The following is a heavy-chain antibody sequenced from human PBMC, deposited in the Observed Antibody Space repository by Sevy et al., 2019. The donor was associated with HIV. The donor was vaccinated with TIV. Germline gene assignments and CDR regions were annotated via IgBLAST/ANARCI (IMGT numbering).Heavy chain of an antibody. D-gene: IGHD6-19*01. V-gene: IGHV4-38-2*02. J-gene: IGHJ5*02. CDR3: ARASIAVAGTRS. CDR1: GYSISSGYY. Sequence: SETLSLTCTVSGYSISSGYYWGWIRQPPGKGLEWIGSIYHSGSTYYNPSLKSRVTISVDTSKNQFSLKLSSVTAADTAAYYCARASIAVAGTRSWGQGTLVTVSS. CDR2: IYHSGST.